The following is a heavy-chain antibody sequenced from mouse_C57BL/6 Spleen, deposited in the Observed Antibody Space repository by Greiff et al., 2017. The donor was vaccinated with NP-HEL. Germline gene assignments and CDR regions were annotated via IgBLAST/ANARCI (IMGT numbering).Heavy chain of an antibody. CDR3: TRPYGHWYFDV. Sequence: QVQLQQSGAELVRPGASVTLSCKASGYTFTDYEMHWVKQTPVHGLEWIGAIDPETGGTAYNQKFKGKAILTADKSSSTAYMELRSLTSEDSAVYYCTRPYGHWYFDVWGTGTTVTVSS. CDR2: IDPETGGT. CDR1: GYTFTDYE. J-gene: IGHJ1*03. V-gene: IGHV1-15*01. D-gene: IGHD1-1*01.